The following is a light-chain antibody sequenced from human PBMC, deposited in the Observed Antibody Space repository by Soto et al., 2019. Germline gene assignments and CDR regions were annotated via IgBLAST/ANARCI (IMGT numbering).Light chain of an antibody. CDR3: QQHNSYPRT. Sequence: DIQMTQSPSTLSASVGDRATITCRASQSISTWLAWYQQKPGKAPKLLIYTASNLERGVPSRFSGSGSGTEFTLTSSSLQPDDFATYYCQQHNSYPRTFGQGTKVEIK. J-gene: IGKJ1*01. CDR1: QSISTW. CDR2: TAS. V-gene: IGKV1-5*03.